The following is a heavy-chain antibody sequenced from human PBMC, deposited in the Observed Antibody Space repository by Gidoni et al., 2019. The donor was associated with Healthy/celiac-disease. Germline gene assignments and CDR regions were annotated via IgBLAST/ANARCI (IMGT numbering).Heavy chain of an antibody. CDR3: AKDHVAVAGTGEFDY. V-gene: IGHV3-23*01. Sequence: EVQRFASGRGLLQPGRSLRLSCLAPGFPCSCYAMRWVRQAPGKGREWVSAISGSGGSTYYADSVKGRFTITRDNSKNTLYLQMNSRRAEDTAVYYCAKDHVAVAGTGEFDYWGQGTLVTVSS. D-gene: IGHD6-19*01. CDR1: GFPCSCYA. CDR2: ISGSGGST. J-gene: IGHJ4*02.